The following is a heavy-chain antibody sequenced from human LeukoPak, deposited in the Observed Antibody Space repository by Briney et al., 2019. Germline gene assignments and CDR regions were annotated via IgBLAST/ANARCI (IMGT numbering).Heavy chain of an antibody. Sequence: PGGSLRLSCAASGFISDNYAMHWVRQAPGKGLEWVSLISGDGGGTYYTDSVRGRFTIFRDNSKNSLYLQMNGLTTEDTALYYCAKESDAFDLWGQGTMVSVSS. CDR1: GFISDNYA. J-gene: IGHJ3*01. CDR3: AKESDAFDL. V-gene: IGHV3-43*02. CDR2: ISGDGGGT.